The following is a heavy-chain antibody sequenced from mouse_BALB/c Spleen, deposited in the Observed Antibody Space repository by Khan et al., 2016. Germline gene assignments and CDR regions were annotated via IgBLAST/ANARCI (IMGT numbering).Heavy chain of an antibody. CDR2: IYSGDGDT. CDR1: GYTFTYYW. J-gene: IGHJ2*01. Sequence: QVQLQQSGAELARPGASVKLSCKASGYTFTYYWMQWIKQRPGQGLEWIAAIYSGDGDTRSTQNFKGKATLTADKSSSTAYMQLNSLTSEDSAVYYCARGNSYYDYDYWGQGTTLTVSS. V-gene: IGHV1-87*01. CDR3: ARGNSYYDYDY. D-gene: IGHD2-4*01.